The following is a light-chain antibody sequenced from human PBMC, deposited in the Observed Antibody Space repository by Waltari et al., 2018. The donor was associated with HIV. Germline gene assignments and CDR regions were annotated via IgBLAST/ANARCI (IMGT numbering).Light chain of an antibody. CDR2: EVN. V-gene: IGLV2-23*02. CDR3: CSYAGSSTLV. Sequence: QSALTQPASVSGSPGQSITISCTGTSSDVGSYYLVSWYQQHPGKAPKLMIYEVNKRPSGVSNRCSGSKSGNTASLTISGLQAEDDADFYCCSYAGSSTLVFGGGTKLTVL. J-gene: IGLJ3*02. CDR1: SSDVGSYYL.